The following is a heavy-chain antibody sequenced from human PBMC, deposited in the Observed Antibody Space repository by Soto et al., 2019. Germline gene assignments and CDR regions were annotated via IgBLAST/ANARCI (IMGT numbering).Heavy chain of an antibody. CDR2: IIPVFGTT. Sequence: SVKVSCKDSGGLFSSFAISWVRQAPGQGLEWMGGIIPVFGTTNYAQKFQGRVAITADESTNTAYMELSSLTSDDTAMYYCARGGGPYVWFNEFWGQGTQVTVSS. CDR3: ARGGGPYVWFNEF. V-gene: IGHV1-69*13. CDR1: GGLFSSFA. D-gene: IGHD3-16*01. J-gene: IGHJ4*02.